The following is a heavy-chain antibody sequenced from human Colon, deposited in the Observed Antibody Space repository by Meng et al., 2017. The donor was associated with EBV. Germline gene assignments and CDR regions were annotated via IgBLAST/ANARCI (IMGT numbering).Heavy chain of an antibody. D-gene: IGHD3-10*01. CDR3: ARRRYYYGSGSYHSYYFDY. J-gene: IGHJ4*02. V-gene: IGHV4-39*01. Sequence: QRHLTESGPGLVKPSETLSLPCTVSGCSISISSYYWGWIRQPPGKGLELIGSIYYNGSTYYNPSLKSRVTISVDTSKNQFSLKLNSVTAADTAVYYCARRRYYYGSGSYHSYYFDYWGQGALVTVSS. CDR1: GCSISISSYY. CDR2: IYYNGST.